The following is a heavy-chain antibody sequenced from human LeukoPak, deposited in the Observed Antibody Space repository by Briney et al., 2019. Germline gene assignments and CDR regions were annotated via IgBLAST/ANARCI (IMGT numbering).Heavy chain of an antibody. CDR1: GDSISTSNSY. D-gene: IGHD3-10*01. CDR3: SRYDSDTGDFDP. J-gene: IGHJ5*02. Sequence: SETLSLTCTVSGDSISTSNSYWGWIRQPPGKGLEWIGLLNYSGTTYYNPSFKSRVSISIDRSRTQFSLKLSSVTAADTAFYYCSRYDSDTGDFDPWGQGTLVTISS. V-gene: IGHV4-39*07. CDR2: LNYSGTT.